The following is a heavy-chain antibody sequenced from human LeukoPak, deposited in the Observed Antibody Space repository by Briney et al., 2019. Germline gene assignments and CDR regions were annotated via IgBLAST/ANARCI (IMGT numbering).Heavy chain of an antibody. J-gene: IGHJ6*03. D-gene: IGHD3-3*01. CDR1: GGSFSGYY. CDR3: ARGLATDTYYDFWSGYYTYYYYYMDV. CDR2: INHSGST. Sequence: SETLSLTCAVYGGSFSGYYWSWIRQPPGKGLEWIGEINHSGSTNYNPSLKSRVTISVDTSKNQFSLKLSSVTAADTAVYYCARGLATDTYYDFWSGYYTYYYYYMDVWGKGTTVTVSS. V-gene: IGHV4-34*01.